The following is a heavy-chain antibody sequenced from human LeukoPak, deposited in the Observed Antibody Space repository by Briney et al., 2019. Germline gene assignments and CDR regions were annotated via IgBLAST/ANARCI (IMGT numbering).Heavy chain of an antibody. CDR2: INGDGRNI. V-gene: IGHV3-74*01. Sequence: GGSLRLSCVSSGFTFSSYWMHWVRQDPRKGLVWVSRINGDGRNINYADSVRGRFTISRDNAKNTLYLQMNTLRVEDTAVYYCTRDLMDYDVSTGLHHYYMDVWGQGTTVTVSS. CDR3: TRDLMDYDVSTGLHHYYMDV. J-gene: IGHJ6*02. CDR1: GFTFSSYW. D-gene: IGHD3-9*01.